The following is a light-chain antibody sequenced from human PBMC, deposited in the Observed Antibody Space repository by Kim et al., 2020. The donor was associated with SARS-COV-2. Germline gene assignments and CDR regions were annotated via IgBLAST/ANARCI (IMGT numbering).Light chain of an antibody. CDR1: QGISID. CDR2: GAS. CDR3: QKYNGAPWT. V-gene: IGKV1-27*01. Sequence: ASLGDIHTIPCRASQGISIDLAVYQQKPGQVPNLLIFGASTLQSGVPSRFSGSGSGADFTLTISSLQPEDVAIYYCQKYNGAPWTFGQGTKVDIK. J-gene: IGKJ1*01.